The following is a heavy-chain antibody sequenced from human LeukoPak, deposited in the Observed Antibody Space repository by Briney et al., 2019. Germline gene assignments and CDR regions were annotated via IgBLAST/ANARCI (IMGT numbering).Heavy chain of an antibody. CDR1: GFTFSSYC. CDR3: AKEYDSRSYYGR. CDR2: VSYDGSNK. Sequence: GGSLRLSCAASGFTFSSYCMHWVRQAPGKGLEWVALVSYDGSNKYYAESVKGRFTISRDNSKNTLYLQMDSLRAEDTAVYYCAKEYDSRSYYGRWGQGTLVTVSS. J-gene: IGHJ4*02. V-gene: IGHV3-30*18. D-gene: IGHD3-10*01.